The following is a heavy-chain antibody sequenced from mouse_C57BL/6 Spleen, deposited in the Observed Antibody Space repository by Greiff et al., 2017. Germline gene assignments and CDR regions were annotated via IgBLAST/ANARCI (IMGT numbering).Heavy chain of an antibody. J-gene: IGHJ4*01. CDR1: GYAFSSSW. CDR3: ARDDYYGSSLNYYAMDY. Sequence: QVQLQQSGPELVKPGASVKIPCKASGYAFSSSWMNWVKQRPGKGLEWIGRIYPGDGDTNYNGKFKGKATLTADKSSSTAYMQLSSLTSEDSAVYFCARDDYYGSSLNYYAMDYWGQGTSVTVSS. CDR2: IYPGDGDT. V-gene: IGHV1-82*01. D-gene: IGHD1-1*01.